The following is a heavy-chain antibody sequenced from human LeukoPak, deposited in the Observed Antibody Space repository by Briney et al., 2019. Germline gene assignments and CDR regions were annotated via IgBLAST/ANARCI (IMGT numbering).Heavy chain of an antibody. CDR2: ISSSNYI. CDR1: GFTFSSYT. CDR3: ARDRYVSFGVVVVPAAPRGFDY. V-gene: IGHV3-21*01. J-gene: IGHJ4*02. Sequence: GGSLRLSCAASGFTFSSYTMNWVRQAPGKGLEWVSSISSSNYIYYADSVKGRFTISRDNAKNSLYLQMNSLRAEDTAVYYCARDRYVSFGVVVVPAAPRGFDYWGQGTLVTVSS. D-gene: IGHD2-2*01.